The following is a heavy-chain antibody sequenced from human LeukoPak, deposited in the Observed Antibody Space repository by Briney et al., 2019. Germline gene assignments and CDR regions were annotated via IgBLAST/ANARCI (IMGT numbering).Heavy chain of an antibody. CDR3: ATPPYYYGSGRGSYGMDV. V-gene: IGHV4-39*07. Sequence: PSETLSLTCTVSGGSISSRSYFWGWIRQPPGKGLEWIGSIYYKGNTYFNPSLKSRVTISVDKSKNQFSLKLSSVTAADTAVYYCATPPYYYGSGRGSYGMDVWGQGTTVTVSS. J-gene: IGHJ6*02. D-gene: IGHD3-10*01. CDR1: GGSISSRSYF. CDR2: IYYKGNT.